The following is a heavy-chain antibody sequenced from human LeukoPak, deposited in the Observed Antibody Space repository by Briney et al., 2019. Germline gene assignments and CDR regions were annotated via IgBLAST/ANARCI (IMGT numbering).Heavy chain of an antibody. V-gene: IGHV4-59*12. CDR3: ARVDLPGYSSGWYGQGGSYYYYGMDV. CDR2: IYYSGST. Sequence: SETLSLTCTVSGGSISSYYWSWIRQPPGKGLEWIGYIYYSGSTNYNPSLKSRVTISVDTSKNQFSLKLSSVTAADTAVYYCARVDLPGYSSGWYGQGGSYYYYGMDVWGQGTTVTVSS. D-gene: IGHD6-19*01. CDR1: GGSISSYY. J-gene: IGHJ6*02.